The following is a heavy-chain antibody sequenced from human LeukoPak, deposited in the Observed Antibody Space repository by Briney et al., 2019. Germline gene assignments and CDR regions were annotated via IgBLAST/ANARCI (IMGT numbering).Heavy chain of an antibody. J-gene: IGHJ4*02. D-gene: IGHD3-3*01. Sequence: SETLSLTCAVNGGSFSGYYWSWIRQPPGKGLEWIGEINHSGSTNYNPSLKSRVTISVDTSKNRFSLKLSSVTAADTAVYYCARGQPHYDFWSGYYFKGGNGKYYFDYWGQGTLVTVSS. CDR3: ARGQPHYDFWSGYYFKGGNGKYYFDY. CDR1: GGSFSGYY. V-gene: IGHV4-34*01. CDR2: INHSGST.